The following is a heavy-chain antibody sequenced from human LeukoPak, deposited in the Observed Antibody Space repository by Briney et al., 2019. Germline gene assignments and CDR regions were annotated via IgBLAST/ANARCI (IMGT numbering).Heavy chain of an antibody. D-gene: IGHD3-16*01. Sequence: GTSLRLSCGVSGFSIGNHGMHWIRQAPDKGLEWVAVISHDGGAKHYGDSVKGRLTISRDNSDNTLYLQMDSLRVEDTAVYYCARDWGSSGWYNWFDPWGQGILVTVSS. V-gene: IGHV3-30*03. CDR3: ARDWGSSGWYNWFDP. CDR1: GFSIGNHG. J-gene: IGHJ5*02. CDR2: ISHDGGAK.